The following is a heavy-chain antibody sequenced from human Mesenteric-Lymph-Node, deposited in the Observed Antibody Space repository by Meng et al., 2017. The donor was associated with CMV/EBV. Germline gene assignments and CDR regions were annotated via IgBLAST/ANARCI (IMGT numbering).Heavy chain of an antibody. D-gene: IGHD2-15*01. Sequence: SAYTFTSFDINWVRQATGRGPEWMGWMNPNSGNTGYAEMFQGRITMTRNTSISTAYMELSGLRSEDTAVYYCARASGGKGGRQLDFWGQGTLVTVSS. CDR1: AYTFTSFD. J-gene: IGHJ4*02. CDR2: MNPNSGNT. CDR3: ARASGGKGGRQLDF. V-gene: IGHV1-8*01.